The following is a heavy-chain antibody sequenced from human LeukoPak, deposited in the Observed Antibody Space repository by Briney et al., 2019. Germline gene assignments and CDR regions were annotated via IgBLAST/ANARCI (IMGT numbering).Heavy chain of an antibody. CDR3: ARDSVRGVSEFDY. D-gene: IGHD3-10*01. CDR2: ISSTGGTT. Sequence: PGGSLRLSCAASGITFSSYGMSWVRQAPGKGLEWVSSISSTGGTTYYADSVKGRFTISRDNSKNTLYLQMNSLRAEDTAVYYCARDSVRGVSEFDYWGQGTLVTVSS. V-gene: IGHV3-23*01. J-gene: IGHJ4*02. CDR1: GITFSSYG.